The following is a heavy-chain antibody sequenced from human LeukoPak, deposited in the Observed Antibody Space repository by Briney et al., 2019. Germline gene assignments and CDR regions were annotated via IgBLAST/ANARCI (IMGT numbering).Heavy chain of an antibody. CDR3: ARYVTCCYDSCTYYSPNYFDY. CDR1: AYSISSTYY. D-gene: IGHD3-22*01. J-gene: IGHJ4*02. V-gene: IGHV4-38-2*01. CDR2: IYYSGST. Sequence: SETLSLTCSVSAYSISSTYYWGWIRQPPGKGLEWIGSIYYSGSTYYNPSLKSRVTISVDMSKNQFSLKLSSVTAADTAVYYCARYVTCCYDSCTYYSPNYFDYWGQGTLVTVSS.